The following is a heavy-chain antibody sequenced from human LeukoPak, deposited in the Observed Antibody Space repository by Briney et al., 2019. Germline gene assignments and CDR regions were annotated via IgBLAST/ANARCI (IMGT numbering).Heavy chain of an antibody. CDR3: ARERYSSGWYYFDY. V-gene: IGHV4-4*02. CDR2: IYHSGST. CDR1: GGSVSSSNW. J-gene: IGHJ4*02. Sequence: PSGTLSLTCAVSGGSVSSSNWWSWVRQPPGKGLEWIGEIYHSGSTNYNPSLKSRVTISVDKSKNQFSLQLNSVTPEDTAVYYCARERYSSGWYYFDYWGQGTLVTVSS. D-gene: IGHD6-19*01.